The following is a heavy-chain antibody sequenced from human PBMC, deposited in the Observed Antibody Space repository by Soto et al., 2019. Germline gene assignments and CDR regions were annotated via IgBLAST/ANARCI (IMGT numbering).Heavy chain of an antibody. Sequence: SVKVSCKASGGTFSSYTISWVRQAPGQGLEWMGRIIPILGIANYAQKFQGRVTITADKSTSTAYMELSSLRSEDTAVYYCARDDDYYYYMDVWGKGTTVTVSS. CDR2: IIPILGIA. J-gene: IGHJ6*03. V-gene: IGHV1-69*04. CDR3: ARDDDYYYYMDV. CDR1: GGTFSSYT.